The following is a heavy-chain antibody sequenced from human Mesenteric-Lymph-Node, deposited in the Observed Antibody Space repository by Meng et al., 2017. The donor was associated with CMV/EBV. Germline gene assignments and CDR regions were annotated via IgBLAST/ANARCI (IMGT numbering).Heavy chain of an antibody. J-gene: IGHJ3*02. CDR3: ARERVGAFDI. CDR2: ISATSRYI. Sequence: GESLNSCAASGFSFSSYTLNWVRQAPGKGLEWVSSISATSRYIYYADSVKGRFTISRDNAKNSLDLQMNSLRADDTAVYYCARERVGAFDIWGQGTMVTVSS. CDR1: GFSFSSYT. V-gene: IGHV3-21*01. D-gene: IGHD2-15*01.